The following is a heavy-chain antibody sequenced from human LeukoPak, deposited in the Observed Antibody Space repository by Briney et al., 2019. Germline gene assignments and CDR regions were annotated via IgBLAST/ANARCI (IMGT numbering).Heavy chain of an antibody. CDR1: RFTYSSHG. D-gene: IGHD7-27*01. V-gene: IGHV3-23*01. CDR2: ISGSGGST. CDR3: AKTGAGYYYMDV. Sequence: GGSLRLSCVVSRFTYSSHGMTWVRQAPGKGLEWVSAISGSGGSTYYADSVKGRFTISRDNSKNTLYLQMNSLRAEDTAVYYCAKTGAGYYYMDVWGKGTTVTVSS. J-gene: IGHJ6*03.